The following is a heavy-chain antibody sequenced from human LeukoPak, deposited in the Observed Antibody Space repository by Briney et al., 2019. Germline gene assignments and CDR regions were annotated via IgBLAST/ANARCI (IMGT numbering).Heavy chain of an antibody. D-gene: IGHD6-19*01. CDR3: ARGPRSSDWYSVDY. Sequence: KPSETLSLTCTVSGGSISNYYWSWIRQPAGKGLEWIGRIYTSGSTNYNPSLKSRVTMSVDTSKNQFSLKLSSVTAADTAVYYCARGPRSSDWYSVDYWGRGTPVTVSS. CDR2: IYTSGST. V-gene: IGHV4-4*07. CDR1: GGSISNYY. J-gene: IGHJ4*02.